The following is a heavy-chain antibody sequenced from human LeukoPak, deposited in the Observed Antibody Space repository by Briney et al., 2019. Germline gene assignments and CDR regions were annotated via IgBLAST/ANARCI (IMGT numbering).Heavy chain of an antibody. CDR2: IKQDGSEK. D-gene: IGHD3-3*01. V-gene: IGHV3-7*03. Sequence: GGSLRLSCAASGFTFSSYWMSWVRQAPGKGLEWVANIKQDGSEKYYVDSVKGRFTISRDNAKNSLYLQMNSLRAEDTAVYYCARGHRRFLEWLSPSTADYYYYYMDVWGKGTTVTVSS. J-gene: IGHJ6*03. CDR1: GFTFSSYW. CDR3: ARGHRRFLEWLSPSTADYYYYYMDV.